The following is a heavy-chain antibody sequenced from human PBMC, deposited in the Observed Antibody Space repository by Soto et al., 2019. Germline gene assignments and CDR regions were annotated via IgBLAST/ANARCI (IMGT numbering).Heavy chain of an antibody. J-gene: IGHJ6*02. CDR3: ARARGYYYYYGMDV. CDR2: INHSGST. Sequence: SETLSLTCAVYGGSFSGYYWSWIRQPPGKGLEWIGEINHSGSTNYNPSLKSRVTISVDTSKNQFSLKLSSVTAADTAVYYCARARGYYYYYGMDVWGQGTTVTVSS. CDR1: GGSFSGYY. V-gene: IGHV4-34*01.